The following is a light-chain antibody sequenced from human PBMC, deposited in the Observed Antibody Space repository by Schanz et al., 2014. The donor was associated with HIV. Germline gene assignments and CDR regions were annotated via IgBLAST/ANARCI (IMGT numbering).Light chain of an antibody. Sequence: EIVLTQSPATLSLSPGERAVLSCRASQSVDSYLAWYRQKPGQAPRLLIYDGAHRAPGIPARFSGSGSGTDYTLTISSLEPEDFAVYYCQQRSNWPVTFGQGTRLEIK. CDR1: QSVDSY. CDR3: QQRSNWPVT. CDR2: DGA. J-gene: IGKJ5*01. V-gene: IGKV3-11*01.